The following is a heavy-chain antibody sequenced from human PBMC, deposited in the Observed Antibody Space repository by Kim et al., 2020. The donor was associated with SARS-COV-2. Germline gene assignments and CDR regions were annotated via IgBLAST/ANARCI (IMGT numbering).Heavy chain of an antibody. CDR3: AKDRGYSYGIDAFDI. V-gene: IGHV3-30*18. CDR2: ISFDGSNK. D-gene: IGHD5-18*01. Sequence: GGSLRLSCAASGFTFSSYGMHWVRQAPGKGLEWVAFISFDGSNKYYADSVKGRFTISRDNSENTLYLQMNSLRAEDTAVYYCAKDRGYSYGIDAFDIWG. J-gene: IGHJ3*02. CDR1: GFTFSSYG.